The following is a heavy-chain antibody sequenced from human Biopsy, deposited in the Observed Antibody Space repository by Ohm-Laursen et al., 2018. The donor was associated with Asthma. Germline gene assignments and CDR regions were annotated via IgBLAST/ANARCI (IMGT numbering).Heavy chain of an antibody. CDR1: GFKFDEYT. V-gene: IGHV3-9*01. Sequence: SLRLSCSATGFKFDEYTMHWVRQAPGKGLEWVSGISWNSATIGYADSVGGRFTISRDNAKNSVFLHMDSLRPEDTAFYYCAKVRSDWVITESFDYWGQGVLVTVSS. D-gene: IGHD3-22*01. CDR3: AKVRSDWVITESFDY. J-gene: IGHJ4*02. CDR2: ISWNSATI.